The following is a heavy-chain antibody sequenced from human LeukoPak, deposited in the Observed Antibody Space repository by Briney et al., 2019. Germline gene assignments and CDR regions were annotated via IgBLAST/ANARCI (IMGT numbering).Heavy chain of an antibody. V-gene: IGHV3-30*04. D-gene: IGHD3-10*01. J-gene: IGHJ4*02. Sequence: GGSLRLSCAASGFTLSSYAMHWVRQAPGKGLEWVALISYDGSNKYYADSVKGRFTISRDNSKNTLYLQMNSLRAGDTAVYYCARDHGGYLDYWGQGTLVTVSS. CDR2: ISYDGSNK. CDR3: ARDHGGYLDY. CDR1: GFTLSSYA.